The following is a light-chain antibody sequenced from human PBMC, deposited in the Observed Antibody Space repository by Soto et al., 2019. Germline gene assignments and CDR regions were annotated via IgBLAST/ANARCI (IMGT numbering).Light chain of an antibody. CDR3: QQYGSSPPCT. V-gene: IGKV3-20*01. Sequence: EIVLTQSPGTLSLSPGERATLSCRASQSVSSSYIAWYQQKPGQAPRLLIYGASSRATGIPDRFSGSGSGTDFTLTISRLEPEDFVVYYCQQYGSSPPCTFGQGTRLEI. J-gene: IGKJ5*01. CDR1: QSVSSSY. CDR2: GAS.